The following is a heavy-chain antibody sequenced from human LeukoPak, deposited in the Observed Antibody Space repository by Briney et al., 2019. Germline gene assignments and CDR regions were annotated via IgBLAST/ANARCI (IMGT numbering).Heavy chain of an antibody. D-gene: IGHD2-2*01. CDR3: ARGPDCTSTSCGREYYYYYMDV. Sequence: SVKVSCKASGGTFSSCAISWVRQAPGQGLEWMGGIIPIFGTANYAQKFQGRVTITADESTSTAYMELSSLRSEDTAVYYCARGPDCTSTSCGREYYYYYMDVWGKGITVTVSS. CDR2: IIPIFGTA. CDR1: GGTFSSCA. V-gene: IGHV1-69*13. J-gene: IGHJ6*03.